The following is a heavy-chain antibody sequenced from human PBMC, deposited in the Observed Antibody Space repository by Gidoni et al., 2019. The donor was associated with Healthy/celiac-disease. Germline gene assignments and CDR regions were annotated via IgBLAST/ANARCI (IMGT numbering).Heavy chain of an antibody. Sequence: EVQLLEDGGGLVQHGGSLRLCGAASGITFSSSARSWVRQAPGEGLEWVSAITGSGGSTYYADSVKGRFTISRDNSKNTLYLQMNSLRAEDTAVYYCAKDSGGMITFGGANDYWGQGTLVTVSS. CDR1: GITFSSSA. D-gene: IGHD3-16*01. V-gene: IGHV3-23*01. CDR3: AKDSGGMITFGGANDY. CDR2: ITGSGGST. J-gene: IGHJ4*02.